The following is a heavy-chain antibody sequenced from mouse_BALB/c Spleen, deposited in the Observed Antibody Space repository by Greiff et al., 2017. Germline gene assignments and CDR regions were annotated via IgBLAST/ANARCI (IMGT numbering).Heavy chain of an antibody. CDR3: ARPVGTTRFAY. J-gene: IGHJ3*01. D-gene: IGHD2-14*01. CDR1: GFSLTSYG. V-gene: IGHV2-2*02. CDR2: IWSGGST. Sequence: QVQLKQSGPGLVQPSQSLSITCTVSGFSLTSYGVHWVRQSPGKGLEWLGVIWSGGSTDYNAAFISRLSISKDNSKSQVFFKMNSLQANDTAIYYCARPVGTTRFAYWGQGTLVTVSA.